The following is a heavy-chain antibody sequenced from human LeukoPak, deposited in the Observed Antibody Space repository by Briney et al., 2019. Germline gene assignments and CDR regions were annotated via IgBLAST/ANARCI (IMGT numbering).Heavy chain of an antibody. J-gene: IGHJ3*02. D-gene: IGHD3-22*01. CDR3: AKKPAYYYDSSGYYSRGAFDI. CDR1: GYTFTSYD. V-gene: IGHV1-8*03. Sequence: GASVKVSCKASGYTFTSYDINWVRQATGQGLEWMGWMNPNSGNTGYAQKFQGRVTITRNTSTSTAYMELGSLRSEDTAVYYCAKKPAYYYDSSGYYSRGAFDIWGQGTMVTVSS. CDR2: MNPNSGNT.